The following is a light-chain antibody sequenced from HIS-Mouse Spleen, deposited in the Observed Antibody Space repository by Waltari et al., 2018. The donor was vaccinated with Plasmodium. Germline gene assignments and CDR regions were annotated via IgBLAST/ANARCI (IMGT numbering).Light chain of an antibody. J-gene: IGKJ3*01. CDR3: QQYNNWSFT. CDR2: GAS. CDR1: QRVSSN. V-gene: IGKV3-15*01. Sequence: EIVMTQSPATLSVSPGERATLSCRASQRVSSNLAWYQQKPGQVPRLLIYGASTRATGIPARFSGSRSGTDFTLTISSLQSEDFAVYYSQQYNNWSFTFGPGTKVDIK.